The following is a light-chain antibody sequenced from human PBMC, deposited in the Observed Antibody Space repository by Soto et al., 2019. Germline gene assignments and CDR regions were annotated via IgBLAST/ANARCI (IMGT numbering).Light chain of an antibody. CDR2: AAS. Sequence: DLQMTQSPSSLSASVGDRVTITCRASQSISTYLNWYQQKVGEAPKRLIYAASSLQRGVPSRFSGSGSGTDFTLTIRSLQPGDFATYYCQQRYSTPRTFGQGPKLEIK. V-gene: IGKV1-39*01. CDR3: QQRYSTPRT. J-gene: IGKJ2*02. CDR1: QSISTY.